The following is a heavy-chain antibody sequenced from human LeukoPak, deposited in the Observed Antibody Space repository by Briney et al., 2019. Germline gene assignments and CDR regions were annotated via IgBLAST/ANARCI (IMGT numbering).Heavy chain of an antibody. CDR3: ARDLGYGYGSVWHKYFDY. Sequence: ASVKVSCKDSGYTFSGYYLHWVRQAPGQGLEWMGHIDPNSGGTKYAQKFQGRVTMTRDTSTTSAYMELSSLIFDDTAVYYCARDLGYGYGSVWHKYFDYWGHGTLVTVSS. V-gene: IGHV1-2*06. CDR1: GYTFSGYY. J-gene: IGHJ4*01. CDR2: IDPNSGGT. D-gene: IGHD5-18*01.